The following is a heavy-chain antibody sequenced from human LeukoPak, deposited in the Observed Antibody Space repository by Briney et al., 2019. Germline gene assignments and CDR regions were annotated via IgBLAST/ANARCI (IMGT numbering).Heavy chain of an antibody. CDR3: ARFNYFDSSDYFSYYYGMDV. Sequence: SETLSLTCTVSGGSVSSGSYYWSWIRQPPGKGLEWIGYIYYSGSTNYNPSLKSRVTISVDTSKNQFSLKLSSVTAADTAVYYCARFNYFDSSDYFSYYYGMDVWGQGTTVTVSS. CDR2: IYYSGST. J-gene: IGHJ6*02. CDR1: GGSVSSGSYY. V-gene: IGHV4-61*01. D-gene: IGHD3-22*01.